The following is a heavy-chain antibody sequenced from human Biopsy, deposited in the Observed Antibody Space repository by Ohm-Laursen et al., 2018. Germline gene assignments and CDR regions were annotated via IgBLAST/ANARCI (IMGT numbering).Heavy chain of an antibody. CDR1: GGSFSGYY. CDR2: INHRGST. Sequence: GTLSLTCAVYGGSFSGYYWSWIRQPPGKGLEWIGEINHRGSTNYNPSLKSRVTISADTSKNQFSLRLSSVTAADTAVYYCALGGGSYVNFDYWGQGTLVTVSS. J-gene: IGHJ4*02. V-gene: IGHV4-34*01. CDR3: ALGGGSYVNFDY. D-gene: IGHD1-26*01.